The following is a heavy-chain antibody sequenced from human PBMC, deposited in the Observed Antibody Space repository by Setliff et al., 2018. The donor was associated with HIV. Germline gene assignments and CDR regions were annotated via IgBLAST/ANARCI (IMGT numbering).Heavy chain of an antibody. CDR2: SIPILGIG. J-gene: IGHJ4*02. V-gene: IGHV1-69*02. Sequence: SVKVSCKASGGTFTTITWVRQAPGQGLEWMGRSIPILGIGNDEQAQKFKGRVTFTADKSTSTVYMELSSLRSEDTAVYYCAAGYCGGDCYSRQSYFDYWGQGTLVTVSS. CDR1: GGTFTT. CDR3: AAGYCGGDCYSRQSYFDY. D-gene: IGHD2-21*02.